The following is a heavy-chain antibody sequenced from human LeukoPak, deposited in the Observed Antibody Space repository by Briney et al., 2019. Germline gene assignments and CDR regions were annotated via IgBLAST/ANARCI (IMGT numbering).Heavy chain of an antibody. V-gene: IGHV4-59*08. D-gene: IGHD3-3*01. J-gene: IGHJ6*02. CDR3: ARLVGDFWTPYYYGMDV. CDR2: IYYSGST. Sequence: SETLSLTCTVSGGSISSYYWSWLRQPPGKGLEWIGYIYYSGSTNYNPSLKSRVTISVDTSKNQFSLKLSSVTAADTAVYYCARLVGDFWTPYYYGMDVWGQGTTVTVSS. CDR1: GGSISSYY.